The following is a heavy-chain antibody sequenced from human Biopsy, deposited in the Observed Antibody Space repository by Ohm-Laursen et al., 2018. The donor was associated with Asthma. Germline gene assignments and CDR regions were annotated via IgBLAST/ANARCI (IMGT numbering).Heavy chain of an antibody. V-gene: IGHV4-39*01. D-gene: IGHD4-23*01. J-gene: IGHJ4*02. CDR3: ARLTGNFRIDY. Sequence: TLSLTCTVSGGSISNSNYYWGWIRQSPGKGLEWIGSIHYSGSTYFNPSLKSRVTIFVDTSKNQFSLKVDSVTAADTAVYYCARLTGNFRIDYWGQGTLVTVSS. CDR1: GGSISNSNYY. CDR2: IHYSGST.